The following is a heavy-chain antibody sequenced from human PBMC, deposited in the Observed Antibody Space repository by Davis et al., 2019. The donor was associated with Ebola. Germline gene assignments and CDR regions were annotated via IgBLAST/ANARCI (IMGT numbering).Heavy chain of an antibody. Sequence: ASVKVSCKTSGYTFSNYDINWVRQATGQGLEWVGWMNPNNGNTGYAQKFQGRVTMTSNIAISTAYMELSNLRSEDTAVYYCARDHGVTGTGAFDPWGQGTLVTVSS. CDR3: ARDHGVTGTGAFDP. CDR2: MNPNNGNT. D-gene: IGHD2-21*02. J-gene: IGHJ5*02. V-gene: IGHV1-8*01. CDR1: GYTFSNYD.